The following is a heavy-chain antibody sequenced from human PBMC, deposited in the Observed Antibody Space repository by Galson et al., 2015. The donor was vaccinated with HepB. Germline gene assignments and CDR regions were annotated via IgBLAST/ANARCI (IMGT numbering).Heavy chain of an antibody. CDR2: INAGNGNT. CDR1: GYTFTSYA. Sequence: SVKVSCKASGYTFTSYAMHWVRQAPGQRLEWMGWINAGNGNTKYSQKFQGRVTITRDKSTGTAYMELSSLRSEDTAVYYCARGILPRRKGVIISYYYYYMDVWGKGTTVTVSS. J-gene: IGHJ6*03. D-gene: IGHD3-10*01. V-gene: IGHV1-3*01. CDR3: ARGILPRRKGVIISYYYYYMDV.